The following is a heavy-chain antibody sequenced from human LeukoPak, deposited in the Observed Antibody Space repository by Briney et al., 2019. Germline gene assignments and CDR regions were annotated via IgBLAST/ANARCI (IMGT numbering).Heavy chain of an antibody. V-gene: IGHV4-59*03. CDR2: IYYSGSTNSGST. CDR3: AGAEYSSSHDPFDY. J-gene: IGHJ4*02. CDR1: GGSIGSYY. Sequence: PSETLSLTCTVSGGSIGSYYWSWIRQPPGKGLEWIGYIYYSGSTNSGSTNYNPSLKSRLTISVDTSMDQFSLKLTSVTAADTAVYYCAGAEYSSSHDPFDYWGQGTLVTVSS. D-gene: IGHD6-6*01.